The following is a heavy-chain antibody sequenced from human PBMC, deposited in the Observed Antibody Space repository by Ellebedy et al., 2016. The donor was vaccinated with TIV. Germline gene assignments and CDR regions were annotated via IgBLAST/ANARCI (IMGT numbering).Heavy chain of an antibody. J-gene: IGHJ4*02. CDR2: ISYDGSNK. D-gene: IGHD1-20*01. CDR3: ARDIGRYNWNRLGGY. V-gene: IGHV3-30*03. CDR1: GFTFSSYG. Sequence: GESLKISCAASGFTFSSYGMHWVRQAPGKGLEWVAVISYDGSNKYYADSVKGRFTISRDNSKNTLYLQMNSLRAEDTAVYYCARDIGRYNWNRLGGYWGQGTLVTVSS.